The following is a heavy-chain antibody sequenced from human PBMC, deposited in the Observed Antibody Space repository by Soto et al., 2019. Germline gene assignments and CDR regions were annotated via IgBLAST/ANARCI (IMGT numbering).Heavy chain of an antibody. Sequence: SETLSLTCTVSGGSISRSSYYWGWIRQPPGKGLEWIGSIYYSGSTYYNPSLKSRVTISVDTSRNQFSLKLSSVTAADTAVYYCARRKDGYNGYYYYGMDVWGKGTTVT. D-gene: IGHD5-12*01. CDR2: IYYSGST. J-gene: IGHJ6*04. CDR1: GGSISRSSYY. V-gene: IGHV4-39*01. CDR3: ARRKDGYNGYYYYGMDV.